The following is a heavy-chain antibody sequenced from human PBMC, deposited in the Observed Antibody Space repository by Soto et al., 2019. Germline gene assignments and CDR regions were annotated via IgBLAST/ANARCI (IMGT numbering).Heavy chain of an antibody. J-gene: IGHJ4*02. CDR1: GYTFTTYS. CDR2: INPMFGRA. CDR3: ARDLDYYGSGNYYNRIDY. V-gene: IGHV1-69*13. Sequence: ASVKVSCKASGYTFTTYSIHWVRQAPGQGLEWMGRINPMFGRANYAQKFQGRVTITADESTTTAYMELSSLRSEDTAVYYCARDLDYYGSGNYYNRIDYWGQGTLVTVSS. D-gene: IGHD3-10*01.